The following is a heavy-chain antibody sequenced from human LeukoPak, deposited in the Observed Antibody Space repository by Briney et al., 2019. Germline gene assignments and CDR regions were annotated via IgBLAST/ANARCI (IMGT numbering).Heavy chain of an antibody. J-gene: IGHJ5*02. CDR1: GGSISSYS. CDR2: IYYSGST. D-gene: IGHD5/OR15-5a*01. V-gene: IGHV4-59*08. CDR3: ARGMSTGPDP. Sequence: PSETLSLTCTVSGGSISSYSWSWIRQPPGKGLEWIGYIYYSGSTNYNPSLKSRLTISVDTSKNQFSLNLSSVTAADTAVYYWARGMSTGPDPWGQGTLVTVSS.